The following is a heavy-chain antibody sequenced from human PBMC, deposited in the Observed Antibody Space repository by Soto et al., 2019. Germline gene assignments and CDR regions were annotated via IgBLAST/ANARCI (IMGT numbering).Heavy chain of an antibody. D-gene: IGHD3-16*01. V-gene: IGHV3-23*01. CDR1: GFTFSSHD. Sequence: EVQLLESGGGLVQPGGSLRLSCSASGFTFSSHDMIWVRQAPGKGLEWVSGVSGGGITSYADSEKGRFTISRDKSRNTLYRQMNGLRVEDTAVYYCVKGFWGDYWGQGTLVTVSS. J-gene: IGHJ4*02. CDR2: VSGGGIT. CDR3: VKGFWGDY.